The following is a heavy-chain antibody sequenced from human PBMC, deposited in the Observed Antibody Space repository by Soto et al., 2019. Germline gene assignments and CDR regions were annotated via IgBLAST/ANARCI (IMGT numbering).Heavy chain of an antibody. J-gene: IGHJ6*02. V-gene: IGHV4-59*01. CDR2: ISYSGST. CDR3: ARKVATNDYYYYYGLDV. CDR1: GGSISSYY. Sequence: GAGPRTPSETLSLTCTVSGGSISSYYWNWIRQPPGKGLEWIGYISYSGSTDYNPSLKSRVTISVDTSKNQFSLKLSSVTAADTAVYFCARKVATNDYYYYYGLDVWGQGTTVTVSS. D-gene: IGHD2-8*01.